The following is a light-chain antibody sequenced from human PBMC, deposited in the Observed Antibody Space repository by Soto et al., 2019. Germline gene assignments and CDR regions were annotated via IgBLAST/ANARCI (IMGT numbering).Light chain of an antibody. J-gene: IGKJ4*01. CDR1: QSLNSD. V-gene: IGKV3-15*01. CDR3: QQYNSWPLT. CDR2: GAS. Sequence: ETVMTQSPATLSMSPGERATLSCRASQSLNSDLAWYQQKPGQAPRLLIYGASTRATGIPGRFSGSGSGTEFTLTISSLQSEDFAVYYCQQYNSWPLTVGGGTKV.